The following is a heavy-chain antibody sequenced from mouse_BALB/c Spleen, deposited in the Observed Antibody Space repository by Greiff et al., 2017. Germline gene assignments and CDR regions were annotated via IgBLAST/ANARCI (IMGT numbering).Heavy chain of an antibody. CDR3: ARRARWLLLSYWYFDV. V-gene: IGHV8-12*01. D-gene: IGHD2-3*01. CDR1: GFSLSTSGMG. Sequence: QVTLKESGPGILQPSQTLSLTCSFSGFSLSTSGMGVSWIRQPSGKGLEWLAHIYWDDDKRYNPSLKSRLTISKDTSSNQVFLKITSVDTADTATYYCARRARWLLLSYWYFDVWGAGTTVTVAS. J-gene: IGHJ1*01. CDR2: IYWDDDK.